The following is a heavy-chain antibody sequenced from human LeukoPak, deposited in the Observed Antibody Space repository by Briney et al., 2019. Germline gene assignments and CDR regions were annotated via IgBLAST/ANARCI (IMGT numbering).Heavy chain of an antibody. CDR1: GFTFSSCA. Sequence: GGSLRLSCAASGFTFSSCAMSWVRQAPGKGLKWVSAMSGSGGSTYYADSVKGRFTISRDNSENTLYLQMNSLRTEDTAVYYCAKVGQEYYFDYWGQGTLVTVPS. J-gene: IGHJ4*02. V-gene: IGHV3-23*01. CDR3: AKVGQEYYFDY. D-gene: IGHD3-10*01. CDR2: MSGSGGST.